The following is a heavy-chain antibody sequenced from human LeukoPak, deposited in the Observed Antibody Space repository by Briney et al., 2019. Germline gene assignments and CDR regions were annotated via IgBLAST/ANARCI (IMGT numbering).Heavy chain of an antibody. D-gene: IGHD4-23*01. CDR3: ARGYGGNSVYYGMDV. CDR1: GFTFSSYS. V-gene: IGHV3-48*04. J-gene: IGHJ6*02. CDR2: ISSSSSTI. Sequence: GGSLRLSCAASGFTFSSYSMNWVRQAPGKGLEWVSYISSSSSTIYYADSVKGRFTISRDNAKNSLYLQMNSLRAEDTAVYYCARGYGGNSVYYGMDVWGQGTTVTVSS.